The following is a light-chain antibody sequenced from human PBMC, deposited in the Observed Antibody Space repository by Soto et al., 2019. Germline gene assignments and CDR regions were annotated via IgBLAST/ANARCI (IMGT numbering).Light chain of an antibody. CDR1: QGISNY. CDR3: LKHNSYPRT. Sequence: DVHRTQSPCAVSASVGDRVNITCRASQGISNYLAWFQQKXGXVPKRLIYTTSTLQSGVPSRFSGSRSGTEFNLTISSLKPEDIATYYCLKHNSYPRTFGGGTNVDIK. V-gene: IGKV1-17*03. J-gene: IGKJ4*01. CDR2: TTS.